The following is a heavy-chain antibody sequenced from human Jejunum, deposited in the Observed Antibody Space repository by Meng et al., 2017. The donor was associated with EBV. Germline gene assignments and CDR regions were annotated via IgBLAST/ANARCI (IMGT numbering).Heavy chain of an antibody. Sequence: SAECLDRAGASLSLHCAASGFNLSTFWMHWVRQAPGKGLVWVSRISSDGRSITYADSVKGRFTISRDNAKNTLYLQMNSLRVEDTAVYYCATGQGDSRYYFDSWSQGTLVTVSS. D-gene: IGHD3-10*01. CDR3: ATGQGDSRYYFDS. CDR2: ISSDGRSI. V-gene: IGHV3-74*01. J-gene: IGHJ4*02. CDR1: GFNLSTFW.